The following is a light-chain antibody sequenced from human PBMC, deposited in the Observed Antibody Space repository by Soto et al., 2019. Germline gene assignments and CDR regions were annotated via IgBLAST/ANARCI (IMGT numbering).Light chain of an antibody. CDR1: QSVSSNY. CDR3: QQYGSSPRT. CDR2: GAS. J-gene: IGKJ1*01. Sequence: ELVLTQSPGTLSLSPGERAILSCRASQSVSSNYLAWYRQRPGQAPSLLIYGASSRATGIPDRFSGSGSGTDFTLTISRLEPEDFAVYYCQQYGSSPRTFGQGTKVDIK. V-gene: IGKV3-20*01.